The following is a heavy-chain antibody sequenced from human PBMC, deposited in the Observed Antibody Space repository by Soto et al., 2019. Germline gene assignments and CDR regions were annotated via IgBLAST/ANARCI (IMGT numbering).Heavy chain of an antibody. J-gene: IGHJ4*02. CDR3: ARSVAVPGAHIDY. D-gene: IGHD6-19*01. CDR1: GGSISGSY. V-gene: IGHV4-59*01. CDR2: VYHTGST. Sequence: KPSETLSLTCSVSGGSISGSYWSWIRQSPGKGLEWLGYVYHTGSTNYSPSLRSRVSISVDTSKNEFSLRLSSVTAADTAVYFCARSVAVPGAHIDYWGQGTQVTVSS.